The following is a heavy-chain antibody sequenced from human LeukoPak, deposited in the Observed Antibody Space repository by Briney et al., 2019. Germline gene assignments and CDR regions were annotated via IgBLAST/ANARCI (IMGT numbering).Heavy chain of an antibody. V-gene: IGHV3-30*02. J-gene: IGHJ4*02. D-gene: IGHD6-19*01. CDR2: IRYDGSK. CDR3: AKDPVAGDY. CDR1: GFTFSSYS. Sequence: PGGSLRLSCAASGFTFSSYSMNWVRQAPGKGLEWVAFIRYDGSKYYADSVKGRFTISRDNSKNTLYLQMNSLRAEDTAVYYCAKDPVAGDYWGQGTLVTVSS.